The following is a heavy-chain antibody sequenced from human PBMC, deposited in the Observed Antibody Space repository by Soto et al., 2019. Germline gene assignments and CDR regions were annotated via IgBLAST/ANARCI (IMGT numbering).Heavy chain of an antibody. J-gene: IGHJ4*02. V-gene: IGHV1-69*01. D-gene: IGHD2-15*01. Sequence: QVQLVQSGAEVKKPGSSVKVSCKASGGTFSSYAISWVRQAPGQGLEWMGGIIPIFGTANYAQKFQGRVTITADESTSPAYMELSSLRSEDTAVYYCARADAGYCSGGSCYSLDYWGQGTLVTVSS. CDR1: GGTFSSYA. CDR2: IIPIFGTA. CDR3: ARADAGYCSGGSCYSLDY.